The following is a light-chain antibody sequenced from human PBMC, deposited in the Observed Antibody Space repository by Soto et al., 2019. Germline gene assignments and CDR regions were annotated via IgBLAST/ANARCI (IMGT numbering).Light chain of an antibody. CDR1: QAINNN. J-gene: IGKJ2*01. V-gene: IGKV1-39*01. CDR2: RAS. Sequence: DIQLTQSPSSLSASVTDRVTITCRASQAINNNLNWYQQKLGKAPELLIYRASTLQSGVPSRFSGSGSGTDFTLTISSLEHEDSGTYYCQQSYSTPYTFGQGTKVEIK. CDR3: QQSYSTPYT.